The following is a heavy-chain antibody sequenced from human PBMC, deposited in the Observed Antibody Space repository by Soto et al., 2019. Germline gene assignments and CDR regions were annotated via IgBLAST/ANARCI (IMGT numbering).Heavy chain of an antibody. J-gene: IGHJ6*02. V-gene: IGHV3-23*01. CDR2: ISGSGGST. CDR3: AKARYYYYYGMDV. Sequence: WGSLRLSCAASGFTFSSYAMSWVRQAPGKGLEWVSAISGSGGSTYYADSVKGRFTISRDNSKNTLYLQMNSLRAEDTAVYYCAKARYYYYYGMDVWGQGTTVTVSS. CDR1: GFTFSSYA.